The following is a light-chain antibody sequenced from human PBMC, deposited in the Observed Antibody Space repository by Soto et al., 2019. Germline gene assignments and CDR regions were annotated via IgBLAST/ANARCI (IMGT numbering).Light chain of an antibody. J-gene: IGKJ3*01. V-gene: IGKV3-20*01. CDR3: QHYETSLFT. Sequence: EIVLMQSPGTLSLSPGGRATLSCRTSQSVSSTSLAWYQQRPGQAPRLLIYDAFRRAAGIPDRFSGSGSGTDFTLTISRLEPEDFAVYYCQHYETSLFTFVPGTKLDIK. CDR2: DAF. CDR1: QSVSSTS.